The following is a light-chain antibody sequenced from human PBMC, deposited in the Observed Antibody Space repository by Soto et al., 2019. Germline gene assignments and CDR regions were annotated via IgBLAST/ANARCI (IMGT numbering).Light chain of an antibody. CDR3: QQYGTSLVT. CDR1: QSVNSNH. V-gene: IGKV3-20*01. CDR2: GAS. J-gene: IGKJ5*01. Sequence: EIVLTQSPGTLSLSPGERATLSCRASQSVNSNHLAWYQQRPGQAPRLLIYGASIRATGIPDRFSGSGSGPDFTLSISRLEPEDFAVFYCQQYGTSLVTFGQGTRLDIK.